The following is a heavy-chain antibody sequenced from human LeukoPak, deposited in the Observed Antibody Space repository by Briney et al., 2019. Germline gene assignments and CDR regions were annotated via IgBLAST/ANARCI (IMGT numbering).Heavy chain of an antibody. D-gene: IGHD1-7*01. CDR1: GLTFSSYA. Sequence: GGSLRLSCAASGLTFSSYAMSWVRQAPGKGLEWVSAISGSGGSTYYADSVKGRFTISRDNSKNTLYLQMNSLRAEDTAVYYCAKRRGLELLYYYYMDVWGKGTTVTVSS. V-gene: IGHV3-23*01. CDR2: ISGSGGST. CDR3: AKRRGLELLYYYYMDV. J-gene: IGHJ6*03.